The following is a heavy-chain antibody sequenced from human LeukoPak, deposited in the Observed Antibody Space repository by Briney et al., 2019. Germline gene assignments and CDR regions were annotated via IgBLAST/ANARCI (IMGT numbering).Heavy chain of an antibody. J-gene: IGHJ4*02. CDR3: ARVPFGGYDIDY. CDR1: GYTFTGYY. CDR2: INPHSGGT. V-gene: IGHV1-2*02. D-gene: IGHD5-12*01. Sequence: ASVNVSCKASGYTFTGYYIHWVREAPGQGLEWMGWINPHSGGTNYAQKFQARVTMTRDTSINTAYMELSRLRSDDTAVYYCARVPFGGYDIDYWGQGTLVTVSS.